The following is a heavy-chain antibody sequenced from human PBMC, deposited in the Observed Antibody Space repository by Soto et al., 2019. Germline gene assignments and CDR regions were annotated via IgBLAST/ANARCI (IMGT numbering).Heavy chain of an antibody. D-gene: IGHD2-2*01. J-gene: IGHJ2*01. Sequence: EVHLVESGGGLVKPGGSLRLSCTASGFKISPYSMNWVRQAPGKGLEWVSSISSDINFDYYVDSVNGRFSISRDTAMDSQFLQMNSLRADATAMYYCARGPYCSRTNCPDWHFDLWGRGTLVTVSS. CDR2: ISSDINFD. CDR3: ARGPYCSRTNCPDWHFDL. V-gene: IGHV3-21*01. CDR1: GFKISPYS.